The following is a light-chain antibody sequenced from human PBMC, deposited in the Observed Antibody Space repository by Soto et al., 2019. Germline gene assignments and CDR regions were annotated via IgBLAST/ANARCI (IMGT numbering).Light chain of an antibody. CDR3: HSYESDNVI. V-gene: IGLV6-57*04. CDR2: DDN. CDR1: SGSIASNY. J-gene: IGLJ2*01. Sequence: NFMLTQPHSVSESPGKTVTISCTRSSGSIASNYVQWYQQRPGSAPTSVIYDDNRRPSGVPDRFSGSIDSSSNSASLTISGLKTEDEADYYCHSYESDNVIFGGGTKVTVL.